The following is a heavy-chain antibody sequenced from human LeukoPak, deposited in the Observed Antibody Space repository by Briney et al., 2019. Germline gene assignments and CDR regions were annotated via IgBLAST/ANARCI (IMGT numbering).Heavy chain of an antibody. J-gene: IGHJ6*04. CDR1: GYSFTDYY. V-gene: IGHV1-18*04. Sequence: ASLQVSCKASGYSFTDYYIHWVRQAPGQGLEWMGWISAYNGNTNYAQKLQGRVTMTTDTSTSTAYMELRSLRSEDTAVYYCASSEYQLLSPYLGMDVWGKGTTVTVSS. CDR3: ASSEYQLLSPYLGMDV. D-gene: IGHD2-2*01. CDR2: ISAYNGNT.